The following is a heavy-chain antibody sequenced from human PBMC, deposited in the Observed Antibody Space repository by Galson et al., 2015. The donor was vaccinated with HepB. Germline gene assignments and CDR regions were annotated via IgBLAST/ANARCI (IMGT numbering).Heavy chain of an antibody. J-gene: IGHJ6*03. V-gene: IGHV1-69*13. D-gene: IGHD2-2*01. CDR2: IIPIFGTA. CDR3: AGRQIKDIVVVPAAYYYYMDV. CDR1: GGTFSSYA. Sequence: SVKVSCKASGGTFSSYAISWVRQAPGQGLEWMGGIIPIFGTANYAQKFQGRVTITADESTSTAYMELSSLRSEDTAVYYCAGRQIKDIVVVPAAYYYYMDVWGKGTTVTVSS.